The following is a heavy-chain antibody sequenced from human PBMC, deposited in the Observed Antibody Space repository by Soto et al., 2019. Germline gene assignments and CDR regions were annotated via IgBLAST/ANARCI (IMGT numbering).Heavy chain of an antibody. CDR3: AREKGGEVLDAFDI. CDR2: ISYDGSNK. CDR1: GFTFSSYA. V-gene: IGHV3-30-3*01. J-gene: IGHJ3*02. Sequence: GGSLRLSCAASGFTFSSYAMHWVRQAPGKGLEWVAVISYDGSNKYYADSVKGRFTVSRDNSKNTLYLQMNSLRAEDTAVYYCAREKGGEVLDAFDIWGQGTMVTVSS. D-gene: IGHD3-10*01.